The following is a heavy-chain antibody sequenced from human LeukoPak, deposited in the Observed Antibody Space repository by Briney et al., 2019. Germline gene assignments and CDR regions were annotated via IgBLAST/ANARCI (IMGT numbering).Heavy chain of an antibody. V-gene: IGHV4-59*01. J-gene: IGHJ4*02. Sequence: SETLSLTCAVYGGSFSGYYWSWIRQPPGKGLEWIGYIYYSGSTNYNPSLKSRVTISVDTSKNQFSLKLSSVTAADTAVYYCARLGSYYNRFDYWGQGTLVTVFS. CDR3: ARLGSYYNRFDY. D-gene: IGHD3-10*01. CDR2: IYYSGST. CDR1: GGSFSGYY.